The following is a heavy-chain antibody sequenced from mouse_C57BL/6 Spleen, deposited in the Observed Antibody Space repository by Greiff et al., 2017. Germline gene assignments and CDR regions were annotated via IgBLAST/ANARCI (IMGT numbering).Heavy chain of an antibody. CDR1: GYAFSSSW. CDR2: IYPGDGDT. J-gene: IGHJ3*01. CDR3: DGKDGAY. D-gene: IGHD1-1*01. V-gene: IGHV1-82*01. Sequence: QVQLQQSGPELVKPGASVKISCKASGYAFSSSWMNWVKQRPGKGLEWIGRIYPGDGDTNYNGKFKGKATLTADKSSSTAYVQLSSLTSEDSAVYFCDGKDGAYWGQGTLVTVSA.